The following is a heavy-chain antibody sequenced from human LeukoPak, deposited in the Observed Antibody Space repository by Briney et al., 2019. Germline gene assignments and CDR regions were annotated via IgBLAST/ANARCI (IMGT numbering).Heavy chain of an antibody. CDR1: GGSISSGGYY. Sequence: PSQTLSLTCTVSGGSISSGGYYWSWIRQPPGKGLEWIGSIYYSGSTYYNPSLKRRVTISVDTSKNQFSLKLSSVTAADTAVYYCARPGDSSGWYGGSDYWGQGTLVTVSS. CDR3: ARPGDSSGWYGGSDY. V-gene: IGHV4-39*01. J-gene: IGHJ4*02. D-gene: IGHD6-19*01. CDR2: IYYSGST.